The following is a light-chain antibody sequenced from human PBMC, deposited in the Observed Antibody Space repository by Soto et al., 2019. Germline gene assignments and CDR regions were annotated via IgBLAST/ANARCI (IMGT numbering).Light chain of an antibody. CDR2: GAS. V-gene: IGKV3-20*01. J-gene: IGKJ1*01. Sequence: EIVLTQSPGTLSLSPGERATLSCRASQNIRNNYIAWYQQKPGQAPRLHIYGASNRAPGIPDRFSGSGSGTDFTLTISRLDPEHFAVYYCQQYGGSPWTFGQGTKVEIK. CDR3: QQYGGSPWT. CDR1: QNIRNNY.